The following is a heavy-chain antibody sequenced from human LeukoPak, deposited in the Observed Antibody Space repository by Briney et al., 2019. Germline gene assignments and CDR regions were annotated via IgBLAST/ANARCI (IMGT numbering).Heavy chain of an antibody. CDR3: ASPRNYYDPNGYYPLED. Sequence: ASVKVSCKASGYTFTSYDTNWVRQATGQGLEWMGWMNPHSGNTGYAQKFQGRVTMTRDTSISTAYMELSSLTSEDTAVYYCASPRNYYDPNGYYPLEDWGQGTLVTVSS. J-gene: IGHJ4*02. V-gene: IGHV1-8*01. CDR1: GYTFTSYD. CDR2: MNPHSGNT. D-gene: IGHD3-22*01.